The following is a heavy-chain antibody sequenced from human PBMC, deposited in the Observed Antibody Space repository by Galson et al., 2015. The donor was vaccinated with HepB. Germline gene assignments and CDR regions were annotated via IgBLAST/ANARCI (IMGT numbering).Heavy chain of an antibody. CDR2: ISYDGSNK. J-gene: IGHJ3*02. CDR1: GFTFSSSA. D-gene: IGHD5-12*01. V-gene: IGHV3-30*04. CDR3: SRARVYSGYDFRRMAFDI. Sequence: SLRLSCAASGFTFSSSAMNWVRQAPGKGLEWVAVISYDGSNKYSADSVKGRFTFSRANSKNTLYLQMNSLRAEDPAVYYCSRARVYSGYDFRRMAFDIWGQGTMVTVSS.